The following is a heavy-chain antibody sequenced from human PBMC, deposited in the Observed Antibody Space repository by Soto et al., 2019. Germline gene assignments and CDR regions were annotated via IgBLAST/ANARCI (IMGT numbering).Heavy chain of an antibody. Sequence: QAGGSLRLSCNASGFTVSSTYMSWVRQAPGMGLEWVAVIESGGSTHYADSVKGRFTISRDIPKNMIYLQLHTLRAEDTAVYYCAKDLGPLRLLKYYFYRMVVRGQGTTVTVSS. D-gene: IGHD2-15*01. J-gene: IGHJ6*02. CDR1: GFTVSSTY. V-gene: IGHV3-53*01. CDR2: IESGGST. CDR3: AKDLGPLRLLKYYFYRMVV.